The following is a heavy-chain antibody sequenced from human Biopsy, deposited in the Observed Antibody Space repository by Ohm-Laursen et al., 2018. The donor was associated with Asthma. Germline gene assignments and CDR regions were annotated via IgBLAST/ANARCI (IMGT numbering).Heavy chain of an antibody. D-gene: IGHD6-19*01. V-gene: IGHV3-30-3*01. Sequence: SLRLSCAAFGFTFSIYDIHWVRQAPGKGLEWVAVISYDGSSIYYADSVKGRFTISRDNSKNTLSLQMNSLTAEDTAVYYCAREGVAGTHIEDWGQGTLVTVSS. CDR3: AREGVAGTHIED. CDR1: GFTFSIYD. CDR2: ISYDGSSI. J-gene: IGHJ4*02.